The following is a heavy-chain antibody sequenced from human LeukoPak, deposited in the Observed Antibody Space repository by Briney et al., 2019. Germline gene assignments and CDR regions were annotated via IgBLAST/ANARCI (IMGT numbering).Heavy chain of an antibody. J-gene: IGHJ4*02. D-gene: IGHD3-16*01. CDR3: AFDWGFDY. CDR2: ITSSGDDT. CDR1: GFSSSNYA. V-gene: IGHV3-23*01. Sequence: GGSLRLTCAVSGFSSSNYAMSWVRQTPGKGLEWVSSITSSGDDTFYAASVKGRFTISRDNTWDRVFLQMNSLKADDTAVYYCAFDWGFDYWGQGTLVTVFS.